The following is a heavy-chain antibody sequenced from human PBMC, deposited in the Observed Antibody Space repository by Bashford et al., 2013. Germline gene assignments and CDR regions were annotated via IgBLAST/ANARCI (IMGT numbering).Heavy chain of an antibody. Sequence: VASVKVSCKVSGYTLTELSMHWVRQAPGKGLEWMGGFDPEDGETIYAQKFQGRVTMTADKSTSTAYMELSSLRSEDTAVYYCARSRIVGATVGDYWGQGTLVTVSS. CDR3: ARSRIVGATVGDY. J-gene: IGHJ4*02. CDR2: FDPEDGET. D-gene: IGHD1-26*01. CDR1: GYTLTELS. V-gene: IGHV1-24*01.